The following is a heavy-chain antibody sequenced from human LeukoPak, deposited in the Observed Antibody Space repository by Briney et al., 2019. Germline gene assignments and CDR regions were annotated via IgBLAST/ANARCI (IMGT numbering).Heavy chain of an antibody. D-gene: IGHD3-3*01. Sequence: PSETLSLTCAVYGGSFSGYYWSWIRQPPGKGLEWIGEINHSGSTNYNPSLKGRVTISVDTSKNQFSLKLSSVTAADTAVYYCARSARGDFWSGYYRIFHYWGQGTLVTVSS. V-gene: IGHV4-34*01. CDR1: GGSFSGYY. J-gene: IGHJ4*02. CDR3: ARSARGDFWSGYYRIFHY. CDR2: INHSGST.